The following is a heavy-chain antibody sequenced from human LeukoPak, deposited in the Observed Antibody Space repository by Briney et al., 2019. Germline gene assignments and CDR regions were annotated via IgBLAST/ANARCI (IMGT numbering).Heavy chain of an antibody. CDR1: GGTFSSYA. V-gene: IGHV1-69*05. CDR2: IIPIFGTA. CDR3: ARHFPTSGGDYPFDY. J-gene: IGHJ4*02. Sequence: ASVKVSCKASGGTFSSYAISWVRQAPGQGLEWMGGIIPIFGTANYAQKFQGRVTITTDESTSTAYMELSSLRSEDTAVYYCARHFPTSGGDYPFDYWGQGTLVTVSS. D-gene: IGHD4-17*01.